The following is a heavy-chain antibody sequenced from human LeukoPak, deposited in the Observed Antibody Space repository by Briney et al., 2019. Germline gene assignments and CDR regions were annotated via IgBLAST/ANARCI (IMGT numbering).Heavy chain of an antibody. CDR2: INPSGGST. V-gene: IGHV1-46*01. CDR3: ARGPYSSGWPSDFDY. CDR1: GYTFTSYY. D-gene: IGHD6-19*01. Sequence: GASVKVSCKASGYTFTSYYMHWVRQAPGQGLEWMGIINPSGGSTSYAQKFQGRVTMTRDTSTSTVYMELSSLRPEDTAVYYCARGPYSSGWPSDFDYWGQGTLVTVSS. J-gene: IGHJ4*02.